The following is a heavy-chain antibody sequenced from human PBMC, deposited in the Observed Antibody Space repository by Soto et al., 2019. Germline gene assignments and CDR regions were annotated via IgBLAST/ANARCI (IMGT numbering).Heavy chain of an antibody. Sequence: SETLSRTCAVSGVSISSNNWWTWFLQPPGKGLEWIGEIHHSGSTNYSPSLKSRVTISVDKSKNQFSLKLSSVTAADTAVHYCASHIAARPYWGPGTLVTVSS. CDR2: IHHSGST. D-gene: IGHD6-6*01. CDR3: ASHIAARPY. CDR1: GVSISSNNW. J-gene: IGHJ4*02. V-gene: IGHV4-4*02.